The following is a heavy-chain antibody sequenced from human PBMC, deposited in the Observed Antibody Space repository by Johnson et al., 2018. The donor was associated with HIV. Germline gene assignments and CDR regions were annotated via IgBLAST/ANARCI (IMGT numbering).Heavy chain of an antibody. J-gene: IGHJ3*02. CDR2: ISYDGGNK. CDR3: ARPDLGLWFRESNAFDI. Sequence: QVQLVESGGGVVQPGRSLRLSCAASGFTFSSYAMHWVRQAPGKGLEWVAVISYDGGNKYYADSVKGRFPISRDNAKNSLYLQMNSLRAEDTAVYYCARPDLGLWFRESNAFDIWGQGTMVTVSS. CDR1: GFTFSSYA. D-gene: IGHD3-10*01. V-gene: IGHV3-30-3*01.